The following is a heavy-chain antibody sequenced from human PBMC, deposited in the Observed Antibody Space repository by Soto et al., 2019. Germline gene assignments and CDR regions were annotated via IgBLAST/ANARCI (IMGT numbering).Heavy chain of an antibody. Sequence: GGSLRLSCAASGFTFSSYAMSWVRQAPGKGLEWVSAISGSGGSTYYADSVKGRFTISRDNSKNTLYLQMNSLRAEDTAVYYCAKDSSYYDFWSGYYVVPYFDYWGQGTLVTVSS. CDR2: ISGSGGST. J-gene: IGHJ4*02. CDR3: AKDSSYYDFWSGYYVVPYFDY. CDR1: GFTFSSYA. V-gene: IGHV3-23*01. D-gene: IGHD3-3*01.